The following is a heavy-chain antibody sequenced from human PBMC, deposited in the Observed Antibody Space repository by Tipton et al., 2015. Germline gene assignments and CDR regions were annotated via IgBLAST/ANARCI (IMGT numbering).Heavy chain of an antibody. J-gene: IGHJ4*02. CDR3: AREEGPFDY. Sequence: RLSCVTSGFTFNNYGMHWVRQAPGKGPEWVALVRSDGTNKYYADSLKGRFAISRDNSKNTMYLQMNSLRAEDTAEYYCAREEGPFDYWGQGTLVTVSS. V-gene: IGHV3-30*02. CDR2: VRSDGTNK. CDR1: GFTFNNYG.